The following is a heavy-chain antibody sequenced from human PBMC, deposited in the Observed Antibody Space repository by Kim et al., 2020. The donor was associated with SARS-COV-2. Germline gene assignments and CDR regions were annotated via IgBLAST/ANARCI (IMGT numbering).Heavy chain of an antibody. V-gene: IGHV4-34*01. J-gene: IGHJ6*02. CDR2: INHSGST. CDR1: GGSFSGYY. CDR3: ARVGLPFYCSGGSCYGKRYGMDV. D-gene: IGHD2-15*01. Sequence: SETLSLTCAVYGGSFSGYYWSWIRQPPGKGLEWIGEINHSGSTNYNPSLKSRVTISVDTSKNQFSLKLSSVTAADTAVYYCARVGLPFYCSGGSCYGKRYGMDVWGQGTTVTVSS.